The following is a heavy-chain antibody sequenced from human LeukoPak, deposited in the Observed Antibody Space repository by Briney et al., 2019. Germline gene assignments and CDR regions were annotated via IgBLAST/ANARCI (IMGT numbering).Heavy chain of an antibody. Sequence: PSETLSLTCTVSGGFISSNSHYSRWIRRPPGTGMEGVENIFYNGNTTYNTPLKRRITISIDTSQNQLSLRLSSVTAADTAVYYCARVGWGNVAAYPNWLDPWGQGTVVTVSS. D-gene: IGHD3-16*01. CDR1: GGFISSNSHY. J-gene: IGHJ5*02. CDR2: IFYNGNT. CDR3: ARVGWGNVAAYPNWLDP. V-gene: IGHV4-39*07.